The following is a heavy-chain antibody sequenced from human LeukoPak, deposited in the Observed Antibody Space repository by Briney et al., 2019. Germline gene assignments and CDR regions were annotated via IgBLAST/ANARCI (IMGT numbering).Heavy chain of an antibody. CDR1: GYTFTDYY. CDR3: ARVQTAARRDWFDP. Sequence: ASVKVSCKASGYTFTDYYIHWVRQAPGQGLEWMGWINPNSGGTIYAQRFQGRVTLTRDTSISTAYMELSRLTSDDTAVYYCARVQTAARRDWFDPSRQGTLVTVSS. CDR2: INPNSGGT. D-gene: IGHD6-6*01. J-gene: IGHJ5*02. V-gene: IGHV1-2*02.